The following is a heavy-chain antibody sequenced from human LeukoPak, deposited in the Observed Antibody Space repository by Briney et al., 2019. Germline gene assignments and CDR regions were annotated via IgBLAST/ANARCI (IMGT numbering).Heavy chain of an antibody. CDR1: GFTFSSYG. Sequence: GGSLRLSCAASGFTFSSYGMHWIRQAPGKGLEWVAVIWYDGSNKYYADSVKGRFTISRDNPKNTLYLQMNSLRAEDTAVYYCARVPGYSSGWYGTFDYWSQGTLVTVSS. CDR3: ARVPGYSSGWYGTFDY. D-gene: IGHD6-19*01. CDR2: IWYDGSNK. V-gene: IGHV3-33*01. J-gene: IGHJ4*02.